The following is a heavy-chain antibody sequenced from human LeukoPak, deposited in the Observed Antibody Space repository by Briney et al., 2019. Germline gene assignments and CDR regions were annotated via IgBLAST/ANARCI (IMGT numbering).Heavy chain of an antibody. Sequence: GGSLRLSCAASGFTFSNFWMSWIRQPPGNGLLWVSRIHGEGSDIEYADSVRGRFTISRDNAKNTLYLQMDSLTAEDTAVYYCARRLYYDTSGSPFDLWGQETLVTVSS. V-gene: IGHV3-74*03. CDR3: ARRLYYDTSGSPFDL. CDR1: GFTFSNFW. D-gene: IGHD3-22*01. CDR2: IHGEGSDI. J-gene: IGHJ4*02.